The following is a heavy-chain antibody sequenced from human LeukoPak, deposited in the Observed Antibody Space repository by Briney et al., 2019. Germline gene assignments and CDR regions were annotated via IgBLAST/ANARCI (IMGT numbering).Heavy chain of an antibody. D-gene: IGHD3-22*01. J-gene: IGHJ6*02. CDR1: GYTFTGYY. V-gene: IGHV1-2*04. Sequence: ASVKVSCKASGYTFTGYYMHWVRQAPGQGLEWMGWINPNSGGTNYAQKFQGWVTMTRDTSISTAYMELSRLRSDDTAVYYCARALTATYYYDSTGRYGMDVWGQGTTVTVSS. CDR2: INPNSGGT. CDR3: ARALTATYYYDSTGRYGMDV.